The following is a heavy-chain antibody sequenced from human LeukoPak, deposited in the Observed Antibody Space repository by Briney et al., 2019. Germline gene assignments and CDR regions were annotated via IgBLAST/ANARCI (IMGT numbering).Heavy chain of an antibody. CDR3: ASDGDY. V-gene: IGHV3-74*01. J-gene: IGHJ4*02. Sequence: GGSLRLSCVASGFTLSSYWMHWVRQAPGKGLVWVSRINSDGSSTTYADSVKGGFTIPRDNAKNSLDLQMNGLRAEDTAVYYCASDGDYWGQGTLVTVSS. CDR1: GFTLSSYW. CDR2: INSDGSST.